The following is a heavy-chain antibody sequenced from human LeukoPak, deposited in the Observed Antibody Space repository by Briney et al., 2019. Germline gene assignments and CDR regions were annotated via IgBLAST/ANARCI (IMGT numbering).Heavy chain of an antibody. CDR1: GFTASNSY. J-gene: IGHJ4*02. V-gene: IGHV3-53*01. D-gene: IGHD3-9*01. Sequence: GGSLRLSCAASGFTASNSYMSWVRQAPGKGLEWVSVIYSGDSTYYADSVKGRFTISRDNSKNTLYLQMNSLRAEDTAVYHCAKDRTTGYYYFDYWGQGTQVTVSS. CDR3: AKDRTTGYYYFDY. CDR2: IYSGDST.